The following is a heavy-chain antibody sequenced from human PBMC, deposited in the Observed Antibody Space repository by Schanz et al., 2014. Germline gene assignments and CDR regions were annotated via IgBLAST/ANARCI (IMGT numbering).Heavy chain of an antibody. Sequence: EVQLVESGGGLVKPGGSLRLSCAASGFTFSNTWMSWVRQAPGKGLEWVSVISGSGDSTYYTDSVKGRFTVSRDNSKNTVYLQMNSLRAEDTAVYYCAKEESPPSRVDYWGQGTLVTVSS. CDR2: ISGSGDST. CDR1: GFTFSNTW. V-gene: IGHV3-23*04. CDR3: AKEESPPSRVDY. J-gene: IGHJ4*02.